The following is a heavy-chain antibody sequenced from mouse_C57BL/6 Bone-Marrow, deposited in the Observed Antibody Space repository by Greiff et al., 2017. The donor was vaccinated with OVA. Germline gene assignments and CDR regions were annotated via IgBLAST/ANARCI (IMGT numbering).Heavy chain of an antibody. D-gene: IGHD1-1*01. CDR2: IYPGNSDT. CDR1: GYTFTSYW. J-gene: IGHJ1*03. V-gene: IGHV1-5*01. Sequence: VQLKQSGPVLARPGASVKMSCKTSGYTFTSYWMHWVKQRPGQGLEWIGAIYPGNSDTSYNQKFKGKAKLTAVTSASTAYMELSSLTNEDAAVYYCTRGETYYYGSSWYFDVWGTGTTVTVSS. CDR3: TRGETYYYGSSWYFDV.